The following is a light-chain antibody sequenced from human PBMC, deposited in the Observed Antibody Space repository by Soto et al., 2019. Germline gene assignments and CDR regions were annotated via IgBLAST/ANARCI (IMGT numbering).Light chain of an antibody. CDR2: AAS. J-gene: IGKJ2*01. V-gene: IGKV1-8*01. CDR1: QGISSY. CDR3: QQYYSYPHT. Sequence: IQMTQSPSSLSASTGDRVTITCRASQGISSYLAWYQQKPGKAPKLLIYAASTLQSGVPSRFSGSGSGTDFTLTISCLQSEDFATYYCQQYYSYPHTFGQGTKLEIK.